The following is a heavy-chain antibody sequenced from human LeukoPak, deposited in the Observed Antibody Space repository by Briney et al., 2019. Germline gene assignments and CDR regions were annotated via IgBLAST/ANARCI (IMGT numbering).Heavy chain of an antibody. CDR2: IYYSGST. CDR3: IVGASSDAFDI. J-gene: IGHJ3*02. D-gene: IGHD1-26*01. V-gene: IGHV4-39*07. CDR1: GGSISSSSYY. Sequence: PSETLSLTCTVSGGSISSSSYYWGWIRQPPGKGLEWIGSIYYSGSTYYNPSLKSRVTISVDTSKNQFSLKLSSVTAADTAVYYSIVGASSDAFDIWGQGTMVTVSS.